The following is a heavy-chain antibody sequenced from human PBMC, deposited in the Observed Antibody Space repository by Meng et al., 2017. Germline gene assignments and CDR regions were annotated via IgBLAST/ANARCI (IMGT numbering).Heavy chain of an antibody. CDR1: GGSFSGYY. CDR2: INHSGST. V-gene: IGHV4-34*01. J-gene: IGHJ4*02. CDR3: ARVGQRARGSNHHYCDGKFDY. D-gene: IGHD3-22*01. Sequence: SETLSLTCAAYGGSFSGYYWSWSRQPPGKGLEWIGEINHSGSTNYNPSLKSRVTISVDTSKNQFSLKLSSVTAADTAVYYYARVGQRARGSNHHYCDGKFDYWGQGTLVTVSS.